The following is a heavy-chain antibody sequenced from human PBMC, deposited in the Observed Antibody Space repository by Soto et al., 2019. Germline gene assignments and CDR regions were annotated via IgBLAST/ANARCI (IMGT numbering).Heavy chain of an antibody. J-gene: IGHJ4*02. CDR3: ARTNGAYSNYFDY. V-gene: IGHV3-21*01. D-gene: IGHD2-8*01. CDR2: IGGSSGHI. CDR1: GFTFSSYS. Sequence: EVQLVESGGDLVKPGGSLRLSCAASGFTFSSYSMVWVRQAPEKGLEWVSSIGGSSGHIYYADSLKGRFTISRDNAKNSLYLQMNSLRVDDTAVYYCARTNGAYSNYFDYWGQGTLVTVSS.